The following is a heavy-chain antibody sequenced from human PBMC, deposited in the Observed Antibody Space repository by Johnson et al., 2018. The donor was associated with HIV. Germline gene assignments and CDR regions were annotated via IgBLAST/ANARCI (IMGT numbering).Heavy chain of an antibody. CDR3: ARSKDCSGGSCPDAFDI. CDR1: GFTFSDYY. J-gene: IGHJ3*02. V-gene: IGHV3-11*04. D-gene: IGHD2-15*01. CDR2: ISSSGSTI. Sequence: QVQLVESGGGLVKPGGSLRLSCVASGFTFSDYYMTWVRQAPGKGLEWVSYISSSGSTIYSADSVKGRFTISRDNAKNSLYLQMNSLRAEDTAVYYCARSKDCSGGSCPDAFDIWGQGTMLIVS.